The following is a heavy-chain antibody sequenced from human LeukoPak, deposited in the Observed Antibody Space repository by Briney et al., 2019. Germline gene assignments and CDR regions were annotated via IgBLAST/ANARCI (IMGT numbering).Heavy chain of an antibody. CDR2: ISAYNGNT. Sequence: ASVKVSCKASGYTFTSYGISWVRQAPGQGLEWMGWISAYNGNTNYAQKLQGRVTMTTDTSTSTAYMELRSLRSDDTAVYYCARVQYYDFWSGYSDDAFDFWGQGTMVTVSS. CDR3: ARVQYYDFWSGYSDDAFDF. CDR1: GYTFTSYG. V-gene: IGHV1-18*01. D-gene: IGHD3-3*01. J-gene: IGHJ3*01.